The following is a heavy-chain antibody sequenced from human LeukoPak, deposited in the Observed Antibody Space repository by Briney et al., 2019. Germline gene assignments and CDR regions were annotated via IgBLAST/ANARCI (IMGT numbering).Heavy chain of an antibody. J-gene: IGHJ4*02. Sequence: GGSLRLSCAASGFTFSSYAMHWVRQAPGKGLEWVAVILYDGSNKYYADSVKGRFTISRDNSKNTLYLQMNSLRAEDTAVYYCARPPATAMVTRFDYWGQGTLVTVSS. D-gene: IGHD5-18*01. CDR1: GFTFSSYA. CDR2: ILYDGSNK. CDR3: ARPPATAMVTRFDY. V-gene: IGHV3-30*01.